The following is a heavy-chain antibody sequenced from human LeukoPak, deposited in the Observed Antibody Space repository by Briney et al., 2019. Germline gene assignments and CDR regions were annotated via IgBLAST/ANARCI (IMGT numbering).Heavy chain of an antibody. CDR1: GFTFSSYS. V-gene: IGHV3-23*01. CDR2: ISGSGDTT. J-gene: IGHJ6*02. Sequence: GGSLRLSCTASGFTFSSYSMSWVRQGPGTGLEWVSAISGSGDTTFYADSVKGRFTISRDNSKNTLYLQINNLRPEDTAVYFCTKDANTYYDFWSGYPHYYFGMDVWGQGTTVIVSS. D-gene: IGHD3-3*01. CDR3: TKDANTYYDFWSGYPHYYFGMDV.